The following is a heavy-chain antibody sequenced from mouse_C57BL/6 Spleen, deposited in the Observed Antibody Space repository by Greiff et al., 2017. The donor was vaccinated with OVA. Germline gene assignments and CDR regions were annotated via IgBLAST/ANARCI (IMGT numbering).Heavy chain of an antibody. CDR3: VDYDYDRYAMDY. Sequence: HLVESGPELVKPGASVKISCKASGYSFTDYNMNWVKQSNGKSLEWIGVINPNYGTTSYNQKFKGKATLTVDQSSSTAYMQLNSLTSEDSAVYYCVDYDYDRYAMDYWGQGTSVTVSS. D-gene: IGHD2-4*01. J-gene: IGHJ4*01. CDR1: GYSFTDYN. CDR2: INPNYGTT. V-gene: IGHV1-39*01.